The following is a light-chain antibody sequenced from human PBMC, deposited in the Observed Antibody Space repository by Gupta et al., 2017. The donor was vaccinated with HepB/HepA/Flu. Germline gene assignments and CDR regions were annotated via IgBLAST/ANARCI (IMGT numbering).Light chain of an antibody. CDR1: SSDVGGYNY. Sequence: QSALTQPASVSVSPGQSITLSCTGTSSDVGGYNYVSWYQQHQGKAPKLMIYDVSNRPSGVSNRFSGSKSGNTASLTISGLQAEDEADYYCSSYTSSSNLDVVFGGGTKLTVL. J-gene: IGLJ2*01. V-gene: IGLV2-14*01. CDR2: DVS. CDR3: SSYTSSSNLDVV.